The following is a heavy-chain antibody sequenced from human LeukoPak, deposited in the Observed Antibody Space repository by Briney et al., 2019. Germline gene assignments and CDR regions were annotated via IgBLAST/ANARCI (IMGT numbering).Heavy chain of an antibody. J-gene: IGHJ4*02. Sequence: GGSLRLSCAASGFTFSSYSMNWVRQAPGRGLEWVSSISSSSSYIYYADSVKGRFTISRDNSKNTLYLQMNSLRAEDTAVYYCANSASWIGEYYFDYWGQGTLVTVSS. CDR2: ISSSSSYI. CDR1: GFTFSSYS. V-gene: IGHV3-21*01. D-gene: IGHD2-2*03. CDR3: ANSASWIGEYYFDY.